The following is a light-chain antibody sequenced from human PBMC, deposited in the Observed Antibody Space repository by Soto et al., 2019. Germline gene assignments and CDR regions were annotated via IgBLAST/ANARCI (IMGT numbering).Light chain of an antibody. CDR3: SAYAGINTLYV. J-gene: IGLJ1*01. Sequence: QSVLTQPPSASGSPGQSVTISCTGTSSDVGGYNYVSWYQQHPGKATKLMIYEVSKRPSGVPDRFSGSKSGNTASLTVSGLQDEDEADYYCSAYAGINTLYVFGTGNKVTVL. CDR1: SSDVGGYNY. V-gene: IGLV2-8*01. CDR2: EVS.